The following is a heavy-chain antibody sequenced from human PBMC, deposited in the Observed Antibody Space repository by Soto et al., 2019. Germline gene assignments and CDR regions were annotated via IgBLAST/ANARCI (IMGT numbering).Heavy chain of an antibody. J-gene: IGHJ5*02. CDR2: IKSKTDGGTT. D-gene: IGHD2-2*01. V-gene: IGHV3-15*01. CDR1: GFTFSNAW. CDR3: TTDPAIVVVPAAGSEGWFDP. Sequence: PGGSLRLSCAASGFTFSNAWMSWVRQAPGKGLEWVGRIKSKTDGGTTDYAAPVKGRFTISRDDSKNALYLQMNSLKTEDTAVYYCTTDPAIVVVPAAGSEGWFDPWGQGTLVTVSS.